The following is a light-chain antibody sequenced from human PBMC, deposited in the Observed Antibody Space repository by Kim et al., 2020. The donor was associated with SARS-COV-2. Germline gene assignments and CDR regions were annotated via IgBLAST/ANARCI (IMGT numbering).Light chain of an antibody. CDR2: GKN. CDR1: SLRKYY. Sequence: SSELTQDPAVSVAPGQTVRITCQGDSLRKYYASWYQKKPGQAPVRVIHGKNNRPSGIPDRFSGSSPGNTASLTITGAQAEDEAEYYCSSRDSSGDLLLFGGGTQLTVL. J-gene: IGLJ3*02. CDR3: SSRDSSGDLLL. V-gene: IGLV3-19*01.